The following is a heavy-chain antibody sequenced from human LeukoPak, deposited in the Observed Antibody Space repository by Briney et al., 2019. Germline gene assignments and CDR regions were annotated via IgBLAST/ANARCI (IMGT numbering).Heavy chain of an antibody. CDR3: ARVGGQCSSSPKHTLRYNWFDP. CDR2: ISAYNGNT. D-gene: IGHD6-6*01. CDR1: GYTFTIYG. Sequence: GASVTVSFTASGYTFTIYGISWVRQAPGQGREWMGWISAYNGNTNYAQKLQGRVTMTTDTSTSTAYMELRSLRSDDTAVYYCARVGGQCSSSPKHTLRYNWFDPWGQGTLVTVSS. J-gene: IGHJ5*02. V-gene: IGHV1-18*01.